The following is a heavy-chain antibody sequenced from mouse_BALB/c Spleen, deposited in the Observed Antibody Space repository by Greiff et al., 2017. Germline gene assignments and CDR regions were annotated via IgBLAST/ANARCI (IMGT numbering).Heavy chain of an antibody. V-gene: IGHV1-39*01. Sequence: EVQLQQTGPELVKPGASVKISCKASGYSFTDYIMLWVKQSHGKSLEWIGNINPYYGSTSYNLKFKGKATLTVDKSSSTAYMQLNNLTSEDSAVYYCASGGYYGYYYAMDYWGQGTSVTVSS. D-gene: IGHD1-2*01. CDR2: INPYYGST. J-gene: IGHJ4*01. CDR1: GYSFTDYI. CDR3: ASGGYYGYYYAMDY.